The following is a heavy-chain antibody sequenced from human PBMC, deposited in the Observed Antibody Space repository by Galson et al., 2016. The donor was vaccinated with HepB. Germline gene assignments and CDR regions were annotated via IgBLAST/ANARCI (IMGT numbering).Heavy chain of an antibody. V-gene: IGHV3-74*01. CDR3: ASRGSSLYIG. CDR2: IDRYGSST. D-gene: IGHD6-13*01. Sequence: SLRLSCAASGFSFSSSWMHWVRQAPGKGLMWVSRIDRYGSSTGYADSVKGRFTISRDNAKNTLFLHMNSLRVEDTAVYYWASRGSSLYIGWGQGTLVTVSS. CDR1: GFSFSSSW. J-gene: IGHJ4*02.